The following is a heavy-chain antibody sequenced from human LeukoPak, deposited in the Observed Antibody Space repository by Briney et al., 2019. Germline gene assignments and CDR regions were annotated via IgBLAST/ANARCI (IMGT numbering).Heavy chain of an antibody. Sequence: ASVKVSCRASGYTFTGYYMHWVRQAPGQGLEGMGWINPNSGGTNYAQKFQGRVTMTRDTFISTAYMELSRLRSDDTAVYYCARDRRKAQYGSGSYYNFDHWGQGTLVTVSS. CDR1: GYTFTGYY. D-gene: IGHD3-10*01. CDR3: ARDRRKAQYGSGSYYNFDH. V-gene: IGHV1-2*02. J-gene: IGHJ4*02. CDR2: INPNSGGT.